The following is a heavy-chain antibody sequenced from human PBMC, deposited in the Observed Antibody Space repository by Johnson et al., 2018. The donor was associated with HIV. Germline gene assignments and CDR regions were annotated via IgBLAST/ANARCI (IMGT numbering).Heavy chain of an antibody. D-gene: IGHD3-22*01. V-gene: IGHV3-66*01. J-gene: IGHJ3*02. CDR3: ARDPRVEGAYYKDAFDI. CDR1: GFNVSSNY. CDR2: IYSGGST. Sequence: VQLVESGGGLVQPGGSLRLSCAASGFNVSSNYMSWVRQAPGKGLEWVSVIYSGGSTYYADSVKGRFTISRDNSKNTLYLQMNSLRAEDTAVYYCARDPRVEGAYYKDAFDIWGQGTMVTVSS.